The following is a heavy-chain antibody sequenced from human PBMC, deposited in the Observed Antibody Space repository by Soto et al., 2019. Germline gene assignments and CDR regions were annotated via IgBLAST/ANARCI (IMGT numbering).Heavy chain of an antibody. Sequence: QVQLVESGGRVVQPGRSLRLSCAASGFTFSTHAMHWVRQAPGKGLECVAIVSFDGSNKYYADSVKGRFTISRDNSKNTLYLQMSGLTPEDTAFYYCARDQTGITTAGGGRIDRWGQGTLVTVSS. V-gene: IGHV3-30-3*01. CDR3: ARDQTGITTAGGGRIDR. D-gene: IGHD6-13*01. J-gene: IGHJ5*02. CDR2: VSFDGSNK. CDR1: GFTFSTHA.